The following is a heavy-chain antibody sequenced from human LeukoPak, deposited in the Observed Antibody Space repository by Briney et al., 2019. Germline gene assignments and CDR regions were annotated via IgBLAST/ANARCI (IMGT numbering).Heavy chain of an antibody. J-gene: IGHJ5*02. V-gene: IGHV4-61*02. CDR3: ARGGYSYGYGGGYNWFDP. CDR1: GGSISSANYY. D-gene: IGHD5-18*01. CDR2: IYTSGST. Sequence: SETLSLTCTVSGGSISSANYYWSWIRQPAGKGLEWIGRIYTSGSTNYNPSLKSRVTISIDTSKNQFSLKLNSVTAADTAVYYCARGGYSYGYGGGYNWFDPWGQGTLVTVSS.